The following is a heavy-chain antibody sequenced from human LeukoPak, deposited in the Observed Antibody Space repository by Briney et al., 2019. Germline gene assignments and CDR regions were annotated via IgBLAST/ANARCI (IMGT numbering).Heavy chain of an antibody. V-gene: IGHV4-61*02. Sequence: SQTLSLTCTVSGGSISSGSYYWSWIRQPAGKGLEWIGRIYTSGSTYYNPSLKGRVTISVDTSKNQFSLKLSSVTAADTAVYYCARRLRVSRSAFDIWGQGTMVTVSS. J-gene: IGHJ3*02. CDR1: GGSISSGSYY. CDR3: ARRLRVSRSAFDI. CDR2: IYTSGST. D-gene: IGHD4-17*01.